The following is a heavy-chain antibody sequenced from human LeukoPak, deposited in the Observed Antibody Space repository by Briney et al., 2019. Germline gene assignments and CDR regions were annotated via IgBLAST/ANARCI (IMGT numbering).Heavy chain of an antibody. Sequence: ASVKVSCKASGYTFTSYGISWVRQAPGQGLEWMGWISAYNGNTNYAQKLQGRVTMTTDTSTSTAYMELRSLTSDDTAVFFCAREAKTGYSDFWGQGTLVTVSS. CDR2: ISAYNGNT. CDR1: GYTFTSYG. V-gene: IGHV1-18*01. J-gene: IGHJ4*02. CDR3: AREAKTGYSDF. D-gene: IGHD3-9*01.